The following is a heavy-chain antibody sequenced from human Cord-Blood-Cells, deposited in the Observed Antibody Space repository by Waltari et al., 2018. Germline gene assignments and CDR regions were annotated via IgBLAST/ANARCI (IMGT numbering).Heavy chain of an antibody. J-gene: IGHJ3*02. CDR2: IYTSGST. V-gene: IGHV4-4*07. D-gene: IGHD6-19*01. CDR3: ARSYSSGRGAWGAWDI. CDR1: GGTISSYY. Sequence: QVQLQESGPGLVKPSETLSLTCTGSGGTISSYYWSWIRQPAGKGLEWIGRIYTSGSTNHNPSLKSRVTMSVDTSKNQFSLKLSSVTAADTAVYYCARSYSSGRGAWGAWDIWGQGTMVTVSS.